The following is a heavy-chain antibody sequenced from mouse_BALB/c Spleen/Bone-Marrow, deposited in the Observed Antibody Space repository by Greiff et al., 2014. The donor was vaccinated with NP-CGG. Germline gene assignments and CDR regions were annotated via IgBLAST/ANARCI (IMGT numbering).Heavy chain of an antibody. CDR1: GYTFTSYW. CDR3: TRMWAY. V-gene: IGHV1S127*01. CDR2: IDPSDSYT. Sequence: VQLQQSGAELVKPGASVKMSCKASGYTFTSYWMHWVKQRPGQGPEWIGTIDPSDSYTSYNQKFKGKATLTVDTSSSTAYMQLSSLTSEDSAVYYCTRMWAYWGQGTLVTVSA. J-gene: IGHJ3*01.